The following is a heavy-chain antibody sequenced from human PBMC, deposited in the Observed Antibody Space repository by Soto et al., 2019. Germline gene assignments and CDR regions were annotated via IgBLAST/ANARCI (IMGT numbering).Heavy chain of an antibody. J-gene: IGHJ4*02. D-gene: IGHD3-10*01. CDR3: ARAMVRGGRYFDY. CDR1: GGSISSGDYY. Sequence: SLTCTVSGGSISSGDYYWSWIRQPPGKGLEWIGYIYYSGSTYYNPSLKSRVTISVDTSKNQFSLKLSSVTAADTAVYYCARAMVRGGRYFDYWGQGTLVTVSS. V-gene: IGHV4-30-4*01. CDR2: IYYSGST.